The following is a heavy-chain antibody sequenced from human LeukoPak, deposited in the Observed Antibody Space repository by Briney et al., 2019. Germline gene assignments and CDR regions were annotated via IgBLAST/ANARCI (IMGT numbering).Heavy chain of an antibody. CDR3: ARDGAVAGRYYYMDV. J-gene: IGHJ6*03. D-gene: IGHD6-19*01. Sequence: ASVKVSCKASGYTLTDYYIHWVRQAPGQGLQWMGWITPSSGGTIYAQKFQGRVTMTRDMSISTAYMELSRLRSDDTAVYYCARDGAVAGRYYYMDVWGKGTTVTVSS. V-gene: IGHV1-2*02. CDR2: ITPSSGGT. CDR1: GYTLTDYY.